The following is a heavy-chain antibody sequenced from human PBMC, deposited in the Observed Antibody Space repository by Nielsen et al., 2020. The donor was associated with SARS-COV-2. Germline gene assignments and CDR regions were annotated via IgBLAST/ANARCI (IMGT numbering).Heavy chain of an antibody. CDR1: GFSFRNYG. V-gene: IGHV3-74*01. Sequence: GESLKISCAASGFSFRNYGMNWVRQAPGKGLAWVAHINTDGSRSAYADSVKGRFTISRDNARDTLYLQMNSLSAEDTAVYYCVRVRDDGYYYDTGPFDYWGQGALVTVSS. CDR2: INTDGSRS. J-gene: IGHJ4*02. D-gene: IGHD3-22*01. CDR3: VRVRDDGYYYDTGPFDY.